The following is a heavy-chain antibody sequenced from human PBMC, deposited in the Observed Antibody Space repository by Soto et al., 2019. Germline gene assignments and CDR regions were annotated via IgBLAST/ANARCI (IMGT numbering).Heavy chain of an antibody. V-gene: IGHV4-59*01. CDR2: IYYSGST. Sequence: SETLSLTCPVSGGSISSYYWSWIRQPPGKGLEWIGYIYYSGSTNYNPSLKSRVTISVDTSKNQFSLKLSSVTAADTAVYYCARDSEAAPFDYWGQGTLVTSPQ. J-gene: IGHJ4*02. CDR3: ARDSEAAPFDY. CDR1: GGSISSYY. D-gene: IGHD6-6*01.